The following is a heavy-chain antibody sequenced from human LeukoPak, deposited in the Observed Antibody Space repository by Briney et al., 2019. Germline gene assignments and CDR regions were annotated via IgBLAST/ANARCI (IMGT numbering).Heavy chain of an antibody. J-gene: IGHJ4*02. D-gene: IGHD4-17*01. Sequence: TPSETLSLTCTVSGGSISSYYWSWLRQPPGKGLEWIGYIYYSGSTNYNPSLKSRVTISVDTSKNQFPLKLRSVTAADTAVYYCARGGAVTPFDYWGQGTLVTVSS. CDR3: ARGGAVTPFDY. V-gene: IGHV4-59*01. CDR2: IYYSGST. CDR1: GGSISSYY.